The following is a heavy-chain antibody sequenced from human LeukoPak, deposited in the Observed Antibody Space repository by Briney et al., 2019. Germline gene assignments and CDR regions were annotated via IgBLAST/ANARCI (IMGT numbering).Heavy chain of an antibody. CDR3: ARRSSRAADFDY. D-gene: IGHD6-25*01. V-gene: IGHV4-39*01. Sequence: SETLSLTCSVSGGSIRSIIYYWGWIRQPPGTGLEWIGSIYYSGTAYYNPSLESRVTISVDRSMHQFSLSLSSVTVADTAVYYCARRSSRAADFDYWGQGTLVTVSS. CDR1: GGSIRSIIYY. J-gene: IGHJ4*02. CDR2: IYYSGTA.